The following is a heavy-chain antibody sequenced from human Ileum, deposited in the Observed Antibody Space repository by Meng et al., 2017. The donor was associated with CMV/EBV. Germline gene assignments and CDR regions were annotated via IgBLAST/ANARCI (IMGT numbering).Heavy chain of an antibody. Sequence: GGSLRLSCAASGFTFDDYGMSWVRQAPGKGLEWVSGINWNGGSTGYADSVKGRFTISRDNAKASFYLHMNSLGPEDSAMYYCARDPGYSSFDYWGQGTLVTVSS. J-gene: IGHJ4*02. CDR1: GFTFDDYG. CDR3: ARDPGYSSFDY. V-gene: IGHV3-20*04. CDR2: INWNGGST. D-gene: IGHD6-13*01.